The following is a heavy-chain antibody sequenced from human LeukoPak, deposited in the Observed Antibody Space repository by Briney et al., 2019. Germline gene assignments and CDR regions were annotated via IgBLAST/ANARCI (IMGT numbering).Heavy chain of an antibody. CDR1: GGSFSGYY. V-gene: IGHV4-59*01. CDR3: ASIGAAAGIVDYFDY. J-gene: IGHJ4*02. Sequence: KPSETLSLTCAAYGGSFSGYYWSWIRQPPGKGLEWIGYIYYSGSTNYNPSLKSRVTISVDTSKNQFSLKLSSVTAADTAVYYCASIGAAAGIVDYFDYWGQGTLVTVSS. CDR2: IYYSGST. D-gene: IGHD6-13*01.